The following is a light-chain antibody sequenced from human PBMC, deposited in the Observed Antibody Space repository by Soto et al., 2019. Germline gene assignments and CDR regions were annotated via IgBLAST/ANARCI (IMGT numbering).Light chain of an antibody. CDR1: QSVSSN. V-gene: IGKV3-15*01. J-gene: IGKJ4*01. CDR2: GAS. CDR3: QQYHTWPIT. Sequence: EIVMTQSPATLSVSPGERATLSCRASQSVSSNLAWYQQKPGQAPRLLIYGASTRATGIPARFSGSGSGNEFTLTIDSLQTEDSASYYCQQYHTWPITFGGGTKVEI.